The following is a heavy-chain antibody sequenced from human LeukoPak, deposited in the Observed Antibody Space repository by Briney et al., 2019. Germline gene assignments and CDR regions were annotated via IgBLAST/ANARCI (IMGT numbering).Heavy chain of an antibody. CDR1: GFTVSSNY. Sequence: GGSLRLSCAASGFTVSSNYMSWVRQAPGKGLEWVSVIYSGGSIYYADSVKGRFTISRDNSKNTLYLQMNSLRAEDTAVYYCARCTRGSGSYYDYWGQGTLVTVSS. D-gene: IGHD3-10*01. CDR3: ARCTRGSGSYYDY. J-gene: IGHJ4*02. CDR2: IYSGGSI. V-gene: IGHV3-66*01.